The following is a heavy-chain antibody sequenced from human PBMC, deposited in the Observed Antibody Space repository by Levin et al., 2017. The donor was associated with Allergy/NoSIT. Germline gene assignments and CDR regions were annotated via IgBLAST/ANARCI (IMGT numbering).Heavy chain of an antibody. Sequence: SQTLSLTCTVSGGSISSYYWSWIRQPPGKGLEWIGYIYYSGSTNYNPSLKSRVTISVDTSKNQFSLKLSSVTAADTAVYYCARDFVCGGDCKDFYWYFDLWGRGTLVTVSS. CDR3: ARDFVCGGDCKDFYWYFDL. D-gene: IGHD2-21*02. J-gene: IGHJ2*01. CDR1: GGSISSYY. CDR2: IYYSGST. V-gene: IGHV4-59*01.